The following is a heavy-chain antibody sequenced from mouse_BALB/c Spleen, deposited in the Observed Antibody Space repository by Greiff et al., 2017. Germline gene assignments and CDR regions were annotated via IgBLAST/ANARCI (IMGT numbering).Heavy chain of an antibody. V-gene: IGHV5-12-2*01. Sequence: EVQLVESGGGLVQPGGSLKISCAASGFTFSSYTMSWVRQTPEKRLEWVAYISNGGGSTYYPDTVKGRFTISRDNAKNTLYLQMSSLKSEDTAMYYCARLDYYGSYAMDYWGQGTSVTVSS. D-gene: IGHD1-1*01. CDR2: ISNGGGST. CDR3: ARLDYYGSYAMDY. J-gene: IGHJ4*01. CDR1: GFTFSSYT.